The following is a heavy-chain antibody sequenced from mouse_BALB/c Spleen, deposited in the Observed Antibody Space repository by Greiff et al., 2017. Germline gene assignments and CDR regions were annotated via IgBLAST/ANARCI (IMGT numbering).Heavy chain of an antibody. CDR3: TRTYYDYDDWFAY. D-gene: IGHD2-4*01. Sequence: VQLQQSGAELVRPGASVKLSCKASGYTFTSYWINWVKQRPGQGLEWIGNIYPSDSYTNYNQKFKDKATLTVDKSSSTAYMQLSSPTSEDSAVYYCTRTYYDYDDWFAYWGQGTLVTVSA. J-gene: IGHJ3*01. V-gene: IGHV1-69*02. CDR1: GYTFTSYW. CDR2: IYPSDSYT.